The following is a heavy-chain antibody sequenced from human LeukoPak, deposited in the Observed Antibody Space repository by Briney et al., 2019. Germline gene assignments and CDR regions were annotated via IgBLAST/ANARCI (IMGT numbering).Heavy chain of an antibody. D-gene: IGHD6-19*01. J-gene: IGHJ4*02. CDR3: ASRVAVVGLDH. CDR1: GFSPRETY. V-gene: IGHV3-53*01. CDR2: IYSSGST. Sequence: GGSLRLSCAASGFSPRETYMSCVPQAPGKGLEWVSVIYSSGSTYYADSVKGRFTISRDNSKNTLFLQMNSLRAEETAVYYCASRVAVVGLDHWGQGTLVTVSS.